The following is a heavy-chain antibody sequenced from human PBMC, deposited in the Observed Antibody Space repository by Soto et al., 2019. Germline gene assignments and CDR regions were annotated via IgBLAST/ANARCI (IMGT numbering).Heavy chain of an antibody. CDR3: ARGRRYYDSSGLYVFAN. D-gene: IGHD3-22*01. V-gene: IGHV1-69*06. CDR1: GGTFSSYA. J-gene: IGHJ4*02. Sequence: SVKFSCKASGGTFSSYAISWVRQAPGQGLEWMGGIIPIFGTANYAQMFQGRVTITADKSTSTAYMELSSLRSEDTAVYYCARGRRYYDSSGLYVFANWGQGTLVTVSS. CDR2: IIPIFGTA.